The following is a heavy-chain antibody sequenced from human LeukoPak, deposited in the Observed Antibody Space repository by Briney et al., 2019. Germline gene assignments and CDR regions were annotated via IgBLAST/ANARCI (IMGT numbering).Heavy chain of an antibody. Sequence: PSQTLSLTCAVSGGSISSGGYSWSWIRQPPGKGLEWIGYIYHSGSTYYNPSLKSRVTISVERSKNQCSLKLSSVTAADTAVYYCARSQGSMVRGVIINLNWFDPWGQGTLVTVSS. V-gene: IGHV4-30-2*01. D-gene: IGHD3-10*01. CDR3: ARSQGSMVRGVIINLNWFDP. J-gene: IGHJ5*02. CDR1: GGSISSGGYS. CDR2: IYHSGST.